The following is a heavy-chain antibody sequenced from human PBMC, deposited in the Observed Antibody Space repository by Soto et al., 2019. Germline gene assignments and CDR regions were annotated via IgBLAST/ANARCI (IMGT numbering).Heavy chain of an antibody. V-gene: IGHV3-30*18. CDR2: ISYDGSNK. CDR1: GFTFSSYG. CDR3: AKDLGSYYYYGMDV. J-gene: IGHJ6*02. Sequence: QVQLVESGGGVVQPGRSLRLSCAASGFTFSSYGMHWVRQAPGKGLEWVAVISYDGSNKYYADSVKGRFTISRDNSKTTLYLQMNSLRAEDTAVYYCAKDLGSYYYYGMDVWGQGTTVTVSS.